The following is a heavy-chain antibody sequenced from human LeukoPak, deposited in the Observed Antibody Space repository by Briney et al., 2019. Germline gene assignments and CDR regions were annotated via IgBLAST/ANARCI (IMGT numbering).Heavy chain of an antibody. V-gene: IGHV4-59*01. CDR1: GGSISSYY. Sequence: SETLSLICTVSGGSISSYYWSWIRQPPGKGLEWIGYIYYSGSTNYNPSLKSRVTISVDTSNNQFSLKLTSVTAADTAVYYCARGGYCSPGSCYSNWFDPWGQGTLVTVSS. D-gene: IGHD2-15*01. J-gene: IGHJ5*02. CDR3: ARGGYCSPGSCYSNWFDP. CDR2: IYYSGST.